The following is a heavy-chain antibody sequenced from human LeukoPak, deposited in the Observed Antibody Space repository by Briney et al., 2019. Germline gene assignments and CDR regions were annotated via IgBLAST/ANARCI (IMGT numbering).Heavy chain of an antibody. J-gene: IGHJ4*02. CDR1: GFTFSSYG. V-gene: IGHV3-30*18. D-gene: IGHD6-13*01. Sequence: GGSLRLSCAASGFTFSSYGMHWVRQAPGKGLEWVAVISYDGSNKYYADSVKGRFTISRDNSKNTLYLQMNSLRAEDTAVYYCAKAKDPVTSSWYYFDYWGQGTLVTVSS. CDR3: AKAKDPVTSSWYYFDY. CDR2: ISYDGSNK.